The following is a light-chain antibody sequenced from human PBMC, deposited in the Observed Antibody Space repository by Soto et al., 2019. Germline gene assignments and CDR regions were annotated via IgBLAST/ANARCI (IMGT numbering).Light chain of an antibody. J-gene: IGLJ2*01. Sequence: SYELTQPPSVSVAPGQTARITCGGTNIGTKSVHWYQQKPGQAPFLVVYEDSARPSGIPERFAGSNSGNTATLTISTVEAGDEADFFCQGWDSMSDHVIFGGGTKLTVL. V-gene: IGLV3-21*02. CDR1: NIGTKS. CDR3: QGWDSMSDHVI. CDR2: EDS.